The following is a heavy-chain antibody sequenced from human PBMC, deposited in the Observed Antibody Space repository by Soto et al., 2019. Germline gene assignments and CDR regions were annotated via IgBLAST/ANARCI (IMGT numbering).Heavy chain of an antibody. V-gene: IGHV3-23*01. Sequence: GGSLRLSCEASGFTFSSYAMTWVRQAPGKGREWVSGISGSGVSTYYADAVKGRITISRDNSKNTLYLQMNSLRAEDTALYYCARDYYYYMDVWGKGTTVTVSS. J-gene: IGHJ6*03. CDR2: ISGSGVST. CDR1: GFTFSSYA. CDR3: ARDYYYYMDV.